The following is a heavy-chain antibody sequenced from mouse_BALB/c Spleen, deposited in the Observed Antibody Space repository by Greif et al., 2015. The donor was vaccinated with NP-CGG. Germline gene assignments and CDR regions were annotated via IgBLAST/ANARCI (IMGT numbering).Heavy chain of an antibody. CDR1: GYTFTSYW. J-gene: IGHJ4*01. CDR3: TRGDYYTAMDY. Sequence: LQQSGSELVRPGASVKLSCKASGYTFTSYWMHWVKQRPGQGLEWIGNIYPGSGSTNYDEKFKSKATLTVDTSSSTAYMQLSSLTSEDSAVYYCTRGDYYTAMDYWGQGTSVTVSS. V-gene: IGHV1S22*01. D-gene: IGHD2-12*01. CDR2: IYPGSGST.